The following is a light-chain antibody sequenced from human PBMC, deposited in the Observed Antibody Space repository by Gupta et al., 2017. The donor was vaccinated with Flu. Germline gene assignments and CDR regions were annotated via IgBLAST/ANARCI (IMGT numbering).Light chain of an antibody. CDR1: QSASNF. J-gene: IGKJ4*01. V-gene: IGKV3-11*01. CDR2: DAS. CDR3: QQRRDLLT. Sequence: EILLTQSPATLSLSPGDRASLSCRASQSASNFLAWYQQKPGQAPRLLIYDASNRATGIPARFSGSGSGTDFTLTISSLEPEDSAVYYCQQRRDLLTFGGGTRVQIK.